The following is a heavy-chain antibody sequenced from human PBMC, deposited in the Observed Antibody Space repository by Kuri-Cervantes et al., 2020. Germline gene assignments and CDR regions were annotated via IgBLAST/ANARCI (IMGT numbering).Heavy chain of an antibody. CDR2: IYYSGST. J-gene: IGHJ6*02. D-gene: IGHD5-12*01. Sequence: SETLSLTCTVSGGSISSYYWNWIRQPPGKGLEWIGYIYYSGSTYYNPSLKSRVTISVDTSKNQFSLKLSSVTAADTAVYYCARGLVATISSDYYYYYGMDVWGQGTTVTVSS. CDR3: ARGLVATISSDYYYYYGMDV. V-gene: IGHV4-59*12. CDR1: GGSISSYY.